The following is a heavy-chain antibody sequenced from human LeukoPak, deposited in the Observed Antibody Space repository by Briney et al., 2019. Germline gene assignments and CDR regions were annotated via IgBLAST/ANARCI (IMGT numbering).Heavy chain of an antibody. D-gene: IGHD3-9*01. J-gene: IGHJ4*02. CDR2: IIPILGIA. Sequence: SVKVSCKASGYTFTSYGISWVRQAPGQGLEWMGRIIPILGIANYAQKFQGRVTITADKSTSTAYMELSSLRSEDTVVYYCAAGDYDILTGYYNNYYFDYWGQGTLVTVSS. V-gene: IGHV1-69*04. CDR3: AAGDYDILTGYYNNYYFDY. CDR1: GYTFTSYG.